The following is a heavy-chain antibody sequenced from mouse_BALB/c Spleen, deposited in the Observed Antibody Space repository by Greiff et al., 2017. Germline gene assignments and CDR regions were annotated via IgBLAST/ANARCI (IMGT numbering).Heavy chain of an antibody. D-gene: IGHD1-1*01. V-gene: IGHV5-17*02. J-gene: IGHJ4*01. Sequence: EVQRVESGGGLVHPGGSRKLSCAASGFTFSSFGMHWVRQAPEKGLEWVAYISSGSSTIYYADTVKGRFTISRDNPKNTLFLQMTSLRSEDTAMYYCARNYYGSSYGAMDYWGQGTSVTVSS. CDR1: GFTFSSFG. CDR2: ISSGSSTI. CDR3: ARNYYGSSYGAMDY.